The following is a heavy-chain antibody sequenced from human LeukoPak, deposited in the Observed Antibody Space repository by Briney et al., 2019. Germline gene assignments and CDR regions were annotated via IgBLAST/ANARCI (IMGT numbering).Heavy chain of an antibody. D-gene: IGHD4-17*01. Sequence: KAGGSLRLSCAASGFTFSTYNMDWVRQAPGKGLEWVASIDFTSNFIFYGDSVKGRFTISRDNAKNTLYLQMNSLRAEDTAVYYCAGSVTTNFDYWGQGTLVTVSS. V-gene: IGHV3-21*01. CDR1: GFTFSTYN. J-gene: IGHJ4*02. CDR2: IDFTSNFI. CDR3: AGSVTTNFDY.